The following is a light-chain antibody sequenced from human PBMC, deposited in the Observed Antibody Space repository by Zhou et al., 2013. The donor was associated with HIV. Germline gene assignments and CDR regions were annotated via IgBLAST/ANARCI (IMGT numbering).Light chain of an antibody. J-gene: IGKJ1*01. V-gene: IGKV1-5*03. Sequence: DIQMTQSPSTLSASVGDRVTITCQASQSISSWVAWYQQKPGKVPKLLIYKASSLESGVPSRFSASGSGTEFNLTITGLQPDDFATYYCQQYNNLSWKFGQGTKVET. CDR1: QSISSW. CDR2: KAS. CDR3: QQYNNLSWK.